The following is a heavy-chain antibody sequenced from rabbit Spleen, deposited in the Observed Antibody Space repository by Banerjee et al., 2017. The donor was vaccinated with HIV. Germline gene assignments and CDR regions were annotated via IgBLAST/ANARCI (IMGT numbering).Heavy chain of an antibody. CDR1: GFSFSYSYW. Sequence: QEQLVESGGDLVKPGASLTLTCTASGFSFSYSYWICWVRQAPGKGLEWIACIYNGDGSTYYASWVNGRFTISKTSSTTVTLQMTSLTAADTATYFCARGDYSGYYRFNLWGPGTLVTVS. J-gene: IGHJ4*01. D-gene: IGHD1-1*01. V-gene: IGHV1S45*01. CDR2: IYNGDGST. CDR3: ARGDYSGYYRFNL.